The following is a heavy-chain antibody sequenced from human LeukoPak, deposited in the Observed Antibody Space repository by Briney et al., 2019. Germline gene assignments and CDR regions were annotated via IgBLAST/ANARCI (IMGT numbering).Heavy chain of an antibody. CDR1: GFTFSSYW. V-gene: IGHV3-7*01. Sequence: PGGSLRLSCAASGFTFSSYWMSWVRQAPGKGLEWVANIKQDGSEKYYVDSVKGRFTISRDNAKNSLYLQMNCLRAEDTAVYYCARDRPIVGASHFDYWGQGTLVTVSS. D-gene: IGHD1-26*01. CDR2: IKQDGSEK. CDR3: ARDRPIVGASHFDY. J-gene: IGHJ4*02.